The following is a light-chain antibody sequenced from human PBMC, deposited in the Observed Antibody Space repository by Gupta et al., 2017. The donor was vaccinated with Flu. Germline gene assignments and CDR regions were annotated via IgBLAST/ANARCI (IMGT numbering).Light chain of an antibody. J-gene: IGLJ1*01. CDR1: SSDIGGFNY. Sequence: QSALTQPASVSGSPGPSITISCTGTSSDIGGFNYVSWYQQHPGKAPKLVIYEVNNRPSGVSNRFSGSKSGNTASLTISGLQAEDEADYYCSSYTSSSTYVFGTGSKVTVL. CDR2: EVN. CDR3: SSYTSSSTYV. V-gene: IGLV2-14*01.